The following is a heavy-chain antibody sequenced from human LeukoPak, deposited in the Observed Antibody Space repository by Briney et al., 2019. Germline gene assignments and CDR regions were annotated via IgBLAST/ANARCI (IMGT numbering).Heavy chain of an antibody. CDR3: ARDLAVAGDLGFDY. CDR1: GYTFTSYA. D-gene: IGHD6-19*01. J-gene: IGHJ4*02. CDR2: INAGNGNT. Sequence: ASVNVSCKASGYTFTSYAMHWVRQAPGKRLEWMGWINAGNGNTKYSQKFQGRVTITRDTSASTAYMELSSLRSEDTAVYYCARDLAVAGDLGFDYWGQGTLVTVSS. V-gene: IGHV1-3*01.